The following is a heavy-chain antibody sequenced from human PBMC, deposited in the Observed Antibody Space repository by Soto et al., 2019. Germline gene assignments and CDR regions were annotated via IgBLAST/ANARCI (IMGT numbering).Heavy chain of an antibody. D-gene: IGHD5-18*01. V-gene: IGHV4-59*08. CDR1: GGSINGYF. CDR2: IYYSGST. CDR3: ARHDMAMVRVSYLDQ. J-gene: IGHJ4*02. Sequence: QVQLQESGPGLVKPSETLSLTCTVSGGSINGYFWSWIRQPPGKGLEWIGHIYYSGSTSYNPSLKSRVTISVDTSKNQFSLPLSSVTAADTALYFCARHDMAMVRVSYLDQWGQGALVTVSS.